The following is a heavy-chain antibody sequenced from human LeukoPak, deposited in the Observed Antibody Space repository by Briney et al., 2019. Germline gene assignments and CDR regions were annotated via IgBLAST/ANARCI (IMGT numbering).Heavy chain of an antibody. V-gene: IGHV7-4-1*02. CDR2: INTNTGNP. CDR3: ARGGYSRGQGSPFDY. CDR1: GYTFTNYP. D-gene: IGHD6-19*01. J-gene: IGHJ4*02. Sequence: GASVKVSCKASGYTFTNYPMIWVRQAPGQGLERMGWINTNTGNPTYAQGFAGRFVFSLDTSVGTTYLQINSLKTEDTAVYYCARGGYSRGQGSPFDYWGQGTLVTVSS.